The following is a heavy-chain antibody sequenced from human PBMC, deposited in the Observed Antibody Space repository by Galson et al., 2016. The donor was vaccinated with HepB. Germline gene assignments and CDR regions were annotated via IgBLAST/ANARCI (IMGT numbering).Heavy chain of an antibody. CDR1: GFSLSDFW. CDR3: FRGHYFHA. CDR2: IKGDGSEK. V-gene: IGHV3-7*03. J-gene: IGHJ4*02. Sequence: SLRLSCASSGFSLSDFWMSWVRQAPGKGLEWVANIKGDGSEKYYVDSVKGRVTISRDNAKNSLYLQMNTLRAEDAAVDYCFRGHYFHAWGQGTLVTVSS.